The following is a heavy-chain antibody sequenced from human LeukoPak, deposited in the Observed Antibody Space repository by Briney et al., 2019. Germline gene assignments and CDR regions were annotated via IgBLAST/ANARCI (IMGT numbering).Heavy chain of an antibody. CDR2: IYYSGTT. CDR3: ARSEEWLLLVDC. D-gene: IGHD6-19*01. J-gene: IGHJ4*02. CDR1: GGSMRSSGSY. Sequence: SETLSHTCNVSGGSMRSSGSYWGWIRQPPGKGLERIGSIYYSGTTFYNPSLQSRVTISLDTSKNRFSLKLWSVTAADTAVYYCARSEEWLLLVDCWGQGTLVTVSS. V-gene: IGHV4-39*01.